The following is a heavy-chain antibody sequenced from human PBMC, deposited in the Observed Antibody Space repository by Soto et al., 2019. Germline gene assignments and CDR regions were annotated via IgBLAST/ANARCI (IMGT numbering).Heavy chain of an antibody. CDR3: ARPVGHFVIVPDAVHIGY. Sequence: PGGSLRLSCAASGFTFSSYAMSWVRQAPGKGLEWVSAITGSGGGTYFADSVRGRFTISRDNSKNTLFLQMNSLRAEDTAVYYCARPVGHFVIVPDAVHIGYWGQGTLVTVSS. J-gene: IGHJ4*02. CDR2: ITGSGGGT. CDR1: GFTFSSYA. V-gene: IGHV3-23*01. D-gene: IGHD2-2*01.